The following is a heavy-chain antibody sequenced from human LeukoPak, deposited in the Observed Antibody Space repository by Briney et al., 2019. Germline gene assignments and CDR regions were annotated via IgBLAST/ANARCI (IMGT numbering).Heavy chain of an antibody. CDR3: AAGSTSRLRAWYNWFDP. CDR1: GGTFSSYA. CDR2: IIPIFGTA. V-gene: IGHV1-69*05. Sequence: AASVKVSCKASGGTFSSYAISWVRQAPGQGLEWMGGIIPIFGTANYAQKFQGRVTITTDESTSTAYMELSSLRSEDTAVYYCAAGSTSRLRAWYNWFDPWGQGTLVTVSS. D-gene: IGHD2-2*01. J-gene: IGHJ5*02.